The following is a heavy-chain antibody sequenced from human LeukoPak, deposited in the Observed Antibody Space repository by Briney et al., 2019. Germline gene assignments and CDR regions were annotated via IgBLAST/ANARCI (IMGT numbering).Heavy chain of an antibody. V-gene: IGHV3-43D*03. Sequence: PGGSLRLSCVVSGLTFEDYAMHWVRQAPGKGLEWVSLMSWDGESTYYADSMKGRFTISRDNSKNSLFLQMNSLRAEDTAVYYCASPRSGSGWPFDYWGQGTLVTVSS. CDR2: MSWDGEST. CDR1: GLTFEDYA. J-gene: IGHJ4*02. CDR3: ASPRSGSGWPFDY. D-gene: IGHD6-19*01.